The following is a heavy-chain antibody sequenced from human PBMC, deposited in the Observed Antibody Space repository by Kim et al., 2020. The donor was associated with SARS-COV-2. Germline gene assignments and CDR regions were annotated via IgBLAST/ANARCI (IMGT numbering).Heavy chain of an antibody. D-gene: IGHD2-2*01. CDR3: ARALPWCYDALDAFDI. Sequence: PSLKRRVTISVDTSKNQFSLKLGSVTAADTAVYYCARALPWCYDALDAFDIWGQGTMVTVSS. J-gene: IGHJ3*02. V-gene: IGHV4-34*01.